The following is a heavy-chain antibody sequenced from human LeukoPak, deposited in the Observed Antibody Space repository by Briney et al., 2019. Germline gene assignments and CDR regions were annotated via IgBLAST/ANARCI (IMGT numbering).Heavy chain of an antibody. V-gene: IGHV3-9*01. CDR3: ARAHRDGYNP. Sequence: GGSLRLSCAASGFTFDDYAMHWVRQAPGKGLEWVSGISWNSGSIGYADSVKGRFTISRDNAKNSLYLQMNSLRAEDTAVYYCARAHRDGYNPWGQGTLVTVSS. CDR2: ISWNSGSI. D-gene: IGHD5-24*01. J-gene: IGHJ5*02. CDR1: GFTFDDYA.